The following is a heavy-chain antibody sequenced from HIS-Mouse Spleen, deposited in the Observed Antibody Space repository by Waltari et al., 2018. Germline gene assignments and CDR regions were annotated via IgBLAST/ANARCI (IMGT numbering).Heavy chain of an antibody. J-gene: IGHJ4*02. V-gene: IGHV4-34*01. CDR1: GGPFSGYY. CDR2: INHSGST. D-gene: IGHD6-13*01. Sequence: QVQLKRWSAGLLKPSETLSLPCAVHGGPFSGYYWSWIRQPPWKGLEWIGEINHSGSTNYNPSLKSRVTISVDTSKNQFSLKLSSVTAADTAVYYCARVNSSFDYWGQGTLVTVSS. CDR3: ARVNSSFDY.